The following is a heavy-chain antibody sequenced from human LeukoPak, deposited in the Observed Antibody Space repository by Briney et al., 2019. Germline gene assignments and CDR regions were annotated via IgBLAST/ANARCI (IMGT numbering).Heavy chain of an antibody. V-gene: IGHV3-21*01. Sequence: GGSLRLSCAASGFTFSSYSMIWVRQAPGKGLEWVSSISSSSSYIYYADSVKGRFTISRDNAKNSLYLQMNSLRAEDTAVYYCARGGQLWSDLDYWGQGTLVTVSS. CDR1: GFTFSSYS. CDR3: ARGGQLWSDLDY. CDR2: ISSSSSYI. J-gene: IGHJ4*02. D-gene: IGHD5-18*01.